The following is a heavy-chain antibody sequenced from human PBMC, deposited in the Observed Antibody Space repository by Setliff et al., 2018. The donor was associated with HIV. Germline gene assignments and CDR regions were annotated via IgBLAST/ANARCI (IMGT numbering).Heavy chain of an antibody. CDR2: IYYSGST. CDR3: ARSYDSSGYYYLDAFDI. J-gene: IGHJ3*02. V-gene: IGHV4-31*03. D-gene: IGHD3-22*01. Sequence: SETLSLTCTVSGGSISSGGYYWSWIRQHPGKGLEWIGYIYYSGSTYYNPSLKSRVTISVDTSENQFSLKLSSVTAADTAVYYCARSYDSSGYYYLDAFDIWGQGTMVTVSS. CDR1: GGSISSGGYY.